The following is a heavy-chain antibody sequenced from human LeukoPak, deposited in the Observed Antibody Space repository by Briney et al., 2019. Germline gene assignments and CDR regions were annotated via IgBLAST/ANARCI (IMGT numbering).Heavy chain of an antibody. V-gene: IGHV4-39*01. Sequence: PSETLSLTCTVSGGSISSNSYYWGWIRQPPGKGLEWIGSIYYSGSTYCNPSLKSRVTISVDTSKNQFSLELSSVTAADTAVYYCARQSMTTVTDDYWGQGTLVTVSS. CDR1: GGSISSNSYY. J-gene: IGHJ4*02. CDR3: ARQSMTTVTDDY. D-gene: IGHD4-11*01. CDR2: IYYSGST.